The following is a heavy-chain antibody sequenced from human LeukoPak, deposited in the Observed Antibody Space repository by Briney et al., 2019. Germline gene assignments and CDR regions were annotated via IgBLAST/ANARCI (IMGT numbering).Heavy chain of an antibody. CDR2: IITILGIA. CDR1: VATFSSYA. V-gene: IGHV1-69*04. D-gene: IGHD1-7*01. CDR3: ARDRVTGTPTGADY. Sequence: ASVKVSCKASVATFSSYAISWLRQAPGQGLEWVGRIITILGIANYSHKFPRRVTITADKSTTTAYMELSSLRSEDTAAYYCARDRVTGTPTGADYWGQGTLVTVSS. J-gene: IGHJ4*02.